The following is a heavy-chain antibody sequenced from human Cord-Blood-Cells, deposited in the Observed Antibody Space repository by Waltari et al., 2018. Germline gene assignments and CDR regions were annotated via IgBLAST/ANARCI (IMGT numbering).Heavy chain of an antibody. V-gene: IGHV3-30*04. Sequence: QVQLVESGGGVVQPGRSLRLPCAASGFTFSSYAMHWVRRAPGKGLEWVAVISYDGSNKYYADSVKGRFTISRDNSKNTLYLQMNSLRAEDTAVYYCARDVYAAAATGFDYWGQGTLVTVSS. D-gene: IGHD2-2*01. J-gene: IGHJ4*02. CDR1: GFTFSSYA. CDR2: ISYDGSNK. CDR3: ARDVYAAAATGFDY.